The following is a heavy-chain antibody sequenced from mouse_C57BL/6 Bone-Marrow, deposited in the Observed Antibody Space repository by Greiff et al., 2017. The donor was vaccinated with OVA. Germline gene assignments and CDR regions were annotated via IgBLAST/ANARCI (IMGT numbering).Heavy chain of an antibody. D-gene: IGHD2-2*01. CDR2: ISDGGSYT. J-gene: IGHJ2*01. CDR3: ARVWLRRGFDY. CDR1: GFTFSSYA. V-gene: IGHV5-4*03. Sequence: EVNVVESGGGLVKPGGSLKLSCAASGFTFSSYAMSWVRQTPEKRLEWVATISDGGSYTYYPDNVKGRFTISRDNAKNNLYLQMSHLKSEDTAMYYCARVWLRRGFDYWGQGTTLTVSS.